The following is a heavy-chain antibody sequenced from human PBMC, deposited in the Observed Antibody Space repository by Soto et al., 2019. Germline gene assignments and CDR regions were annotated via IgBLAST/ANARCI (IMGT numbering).Heavy chain of an antibody. Sequence: GESLKISCKASGYIFIDYWIGWVRQMPGKGLEWMGIVYPRDSDTRYSPSFQGQVTISADRSTGTAFLQLRSLKASDTALYYCARPPLPGYSIHFNSWGQGTLVTVS. D-gene: IGHD2-15*01. J-gene: IGHJ4*02. CDR2: VYPRDSDT. CDR3: ARPPLPGYSIHFNS. CDR1: GYIFIDYW. V-gene: IGHV5-51*01.